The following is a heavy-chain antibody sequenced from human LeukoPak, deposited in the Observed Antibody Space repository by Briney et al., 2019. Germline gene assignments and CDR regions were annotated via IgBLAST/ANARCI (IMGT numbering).Heavy chain of an antibody. D-gene: IGHD6-13*01. Sequence: SETLSLTCTVSGGSITNFYWNWIRQPPVKGLEWIGYIYDSGSTNYNPSLKSRVTISVDTSKNQFSLQLNSVTTADTAVYYCARVVVAAAGEEFDYWGQGTLVTVSS. CDR1: GGSITNFY. CDR3: ARVVVAAAGEEFDY. CDR2: IYDSGST. J-gene: IGHJ4*02. V-gene: IGHV4-59*01.